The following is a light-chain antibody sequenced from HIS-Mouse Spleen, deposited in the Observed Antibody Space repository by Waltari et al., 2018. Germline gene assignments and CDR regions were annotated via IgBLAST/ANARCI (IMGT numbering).Light chain of an antibody. Sequence: QSALTQPPSVSGSPGQSVPISCTGTSSDVGSYNRFSWYQQPPGTAPKLMIYEVSNRPSGVPDRFSGSKSGNTASLTISGLQAEDEADYYCSSYTSSSTWVFGGGTKLTVL. CDR1: SSDVGSYNR. CDR2: EVS. CDR3: SSYTSSSTWV. J-gene: IGLJ3*02. V-gene: IGLV2-18*02.